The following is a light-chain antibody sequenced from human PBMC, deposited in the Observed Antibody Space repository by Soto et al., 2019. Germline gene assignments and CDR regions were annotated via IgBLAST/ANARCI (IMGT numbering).Light chain of an antibody. CDR2: STS. J-gene: IGKJ1*01. CDR1: QGIGTD. CDR3: QQYYSYPQT. V-gene: IGKV1-17*01. Sequence: DIQMTQSPSSLSASVGDRVTITCRASQGIGTDLGWYRQKPGRAPERLIYSTSSLQSGVPSRFSGSGSRTDFTLTISCRQSGDFATYYCQQYYSYPQTFGQGTKVDIK.